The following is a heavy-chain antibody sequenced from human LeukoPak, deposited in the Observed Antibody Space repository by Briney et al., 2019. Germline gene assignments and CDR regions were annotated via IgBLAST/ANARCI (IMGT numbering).Heavy chain of an antibody. CDR1: GAPFSDTTYY. D-gene: IGHD3-22*01. V-gene: IGHV4-39*01. J-gene: IGHJ3*02. CDR3: ASPSKLVISRGGFDI. CDR2: IYFSET. Sequence: PSETLSLTCTVSGAPFSDTTYYWAWIRQPPGKGLEWIGSIYFSETKYNPSLKSRITISGDTSKNQFSLKLSSVTAADTAVYYCASPSKLVISRGGFDIWGQGTMVTVSA.